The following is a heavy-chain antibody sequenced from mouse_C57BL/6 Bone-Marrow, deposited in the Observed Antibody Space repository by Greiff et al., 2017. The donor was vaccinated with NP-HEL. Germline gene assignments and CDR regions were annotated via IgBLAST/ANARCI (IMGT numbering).Heavy chain of an antibody. CDR2: IDPENGDT. CDR1: GFNIKDDY. D-gene: IGHD1-1*01. V-gene: IGHV14-4*01. CDR3: TTTTGFDV. J-gene: IGHJ1*03. Sequence: DVKLQESGAELVRPGASVKLSCTASGFNIKDDYMHWVKQRPEQGLEWIGWIDPENGDTEYASKFQGKATITADTSSNTAYLQLSSLTSEDTAVYYCTTTTGFDVWGTGTTVTVSS.